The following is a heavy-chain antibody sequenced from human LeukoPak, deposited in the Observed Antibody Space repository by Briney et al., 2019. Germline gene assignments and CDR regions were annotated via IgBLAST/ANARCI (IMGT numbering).Heavy chain of an antibody. V-gene: IGHV3-15*01. CDR2: IKSKTDGGTT. CDR3: TTDEADDFWSGYDY. CDR1: GFTFSNAW. J-gene: IGHJ4*02. Sequence: GSLRLSCAASGFTFSNAWMSWVRQAPGKGLEWVGRIKSKTDGGTTDYAAPVKGRFTISRDDSKNTLYLQVNSLKTEDTAVYYCTTDEADDFWSGYDYWGQGTLVTVSS. D-gene: IGHD3-3*01.